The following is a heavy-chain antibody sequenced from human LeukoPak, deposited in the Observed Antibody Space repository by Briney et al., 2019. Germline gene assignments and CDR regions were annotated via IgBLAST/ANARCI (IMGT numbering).Heavy chain of an antibody. J-gene: IGHJ4*02. CDR3: ASQTAIDHYYFDY. CDR1: GYSFTSYW. D-gene: IGHD2-21*02. CDR2: IYPGDPDT. Sequence: GESLKISCKGSGYSFTSYWIGWVRQMPGKGLEWMGIIYPGDPDTRYSPSFQGQVTISADKSISTAYLQWSSLKASDTAMYYCASQTAIDHYYFDYWGQGTLVTVSS. V-gene: IGHV5-51*01.